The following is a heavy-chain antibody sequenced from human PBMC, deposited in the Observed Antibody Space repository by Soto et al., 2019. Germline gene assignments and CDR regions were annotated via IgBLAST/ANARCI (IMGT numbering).Heavy chain of an antibody. D-gene: IGHD5-18*01. CDR2: ISTYNENV. Sequence: ASVKVSCKVSGSTFTSNGIGWVRQAPGQGLEWLGWISTYNENVDSAPKLEDRLTMTTDRLTTTAYMELRNLESDDTALYYCGYVGGYSTGDYSFDLWGQGTPVTVSS. CDR1: GSTFTSNG. V-gene: IGHV1-18*04. J-gene: IGHJ4*02. CDR3: GYVGGYSTGDYSFDL.